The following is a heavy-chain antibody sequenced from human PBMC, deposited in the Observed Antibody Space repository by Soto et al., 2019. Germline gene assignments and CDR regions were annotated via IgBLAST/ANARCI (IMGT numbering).Heavy chain of an antibody. CDR2: ISGSGGST. CDR1: GFTFSSYA. V-gene: IGHV3-23*01. D-gene: IGHD2-15*01. J-gene: IGHJ4*02. CDR3: AKDAIKYCSGGSCYSSDY. Sequence: EVQLLESGGGLVQPGGSQRLSCAASGFTFSSYAMSWVRQAPGKGLEWVSAISGSGGSTYYADSVKGRFTISRDNSKNTLYLQMNSLRAEDTVVYYCAKDAIKYCSGGSCYSSDYWGQGTLVTVSS.